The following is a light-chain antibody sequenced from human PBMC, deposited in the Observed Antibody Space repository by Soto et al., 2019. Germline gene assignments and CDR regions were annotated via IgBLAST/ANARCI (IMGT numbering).Light chain of an antibody. CDR3: QKYSSSPS. J-gene: IGKJ5*01. CDR2: GAS. Sequence: EIVMTQSPTTLSASPGERATLSCRASQSVSTNLAWYQQKPGQVPSLLIYGASTRASVIPARFSGSGSGTAFTLTSGSLQSEDFAVYYCQKYSSSPSFGPGTRLEIK. CDR1: QSVSTN. V-gene: IGKV3-15*01.